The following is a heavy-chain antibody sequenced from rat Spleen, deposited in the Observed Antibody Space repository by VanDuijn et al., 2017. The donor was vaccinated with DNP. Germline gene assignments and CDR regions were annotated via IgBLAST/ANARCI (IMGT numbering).Heavy chain of an antibody. V-gene: IGHV5-7*01. CDR2: IAFDGGST. CDR1: GFSFSNYY. D-gene: IGHD1-1*01. CDR3: ARHDYSAHNDYYGMDV. Sequence: EVQLVESGGGLVQPGRSMKLSCAASGFSFSNYYMAWVRQAPKKGLEWVATIAFDGGSTFYQDSVKGRFTISRDSAKITLFLQMDSLRSEDTATYYCARHDYSAHNDYYGMDVWGQGTSVTVSS. J-gene: IGHJ4*01.